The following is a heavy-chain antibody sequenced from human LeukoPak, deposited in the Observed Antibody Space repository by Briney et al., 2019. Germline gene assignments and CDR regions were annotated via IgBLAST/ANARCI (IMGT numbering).Heavy chain of an antibody. CDR3: ARDGTAQMVDLDY. CDR2: ISSSSSYI. V-gene: IGHV3-21*04. CDR1: GFTFSSYS. J-gene: IGHJ4*02. D-gene: IGHD3-10*01. Sequence: GGSLRLSCAASGFTFSSYSMNWVRQAPGKGLEWVSSISSSSSYIYYADSVKGRFTISRDNAKNSLYLQMNSLRAEDTAVYYCARDGTAQMVDLDYWGQGTLVTVSS.